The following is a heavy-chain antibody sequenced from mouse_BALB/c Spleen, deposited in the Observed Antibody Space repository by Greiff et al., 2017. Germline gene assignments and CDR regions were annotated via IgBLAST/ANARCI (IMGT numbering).Heavy chain of an antibody. CDR1: GFTFSSYG. CDR3: ARGGEKNGYYYAMDY. D-gene: IGHD2-2*01. Sequence: EVQGVESGGDLVKPGGSLKLSCAASGFTFSSYGMSWVRQTPDKRLEWVATISSGGSYTYYPDSVKGRFTISRDNAKNTLYLQMSSLKSEDTAMYYCARGGEKNGYYYAMDYWGQGTSVTVSS. V-gene: IGHV5-6*01. J-gene: IGHJ4*01. CDR2: ISSGGSYT.